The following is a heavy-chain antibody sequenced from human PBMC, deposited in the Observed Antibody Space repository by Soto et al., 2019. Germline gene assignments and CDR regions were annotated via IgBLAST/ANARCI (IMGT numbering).Heavy chain of an antibody. D-gene: IGHD5-12*01. CDR3: ARIGRIVAPE. Sequence: AASVQVSCTASGYTFTSYGISWVRQAPGQGLEWMGWISAYNGNTNYAQKLQGRVTMTTDTSTSTAYMELRSLRSEDTAVYYCARIGRIVAPEWGQASLVTVSS. V-gene: IGHV1-18*04. CDR1: GYTFTSYG. J-gene: IGHJ4*02. CDR2: ISAYNGNT.